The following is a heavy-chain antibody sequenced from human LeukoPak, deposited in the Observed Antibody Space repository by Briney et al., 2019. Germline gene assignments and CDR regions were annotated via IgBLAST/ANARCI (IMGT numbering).Heavy chain of an antibody. Sequence: GASVKVSCKASGYTFTSYAMHWVRQAPGQRLEWMGWINAGNGNTKYSQKFQGRVTITRDTSASTAYMELSSLRSEDTAVYYCASPRSDFWSPWYFDYWGQGTLVTVSS. CDR1: GYTFTSYA. CDR3: ASPRSDFWSPWYFDY. CDR2: INAGNGNT. V-gene: IGHV1-3*01. D-gene: IGHD3-3*01. J-gene: IGHJ4*02.